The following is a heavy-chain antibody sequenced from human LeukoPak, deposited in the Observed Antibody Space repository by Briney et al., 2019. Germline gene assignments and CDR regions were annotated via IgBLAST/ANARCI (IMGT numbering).Heavy chain of an antibody. V-gene: IGHV3-23*01. J-gene: IGHJ4*02. CDR2: ISGSGGSGGT. CDR1: GFTFSTYA. Sequence: GGSLRLSCAASGFTFSTYAMSWVRQAPGKGLEWVSAISGSGGSGGTYYADFVKGRFTISRDNSKNTLYLQMNSLRAEDTAVYYCAKDIWGGNEGWGQGTLVTVSS. CDR3: AKDIWGGNEG. D-gene: IGHD3-16*01.